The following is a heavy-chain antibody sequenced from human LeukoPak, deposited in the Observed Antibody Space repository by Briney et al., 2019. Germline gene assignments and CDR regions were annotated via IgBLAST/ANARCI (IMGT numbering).Heavy chain of an antibody. Sequence: GGSLRHSCAASGFTVSSNYMSWVRKAPGKGLEWVSVIYSGGSTYYADSVKGRFTISRHNSKNTLYLQMNSLRAEDTAVYYCAREARYGSGSFDYWGQGTLATVSS. CDR1: GFTVSSNY. CDR3: AREARYGSGSFDY. V-gene: IGHV3-53*04. J-gene: IGHJ4*02. CDR2: IYSGGST. D-gene: IGHD3-10*01.